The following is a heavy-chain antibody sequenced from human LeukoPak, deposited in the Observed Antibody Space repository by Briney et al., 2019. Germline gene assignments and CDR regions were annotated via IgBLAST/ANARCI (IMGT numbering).Heavy chain of an antibody. CDR1: GGSINGWY. CDR2: IYRNDNT. V-gene: IGHV4-59*08. Sequence: SETLSLTCTVSGGSINGWYWNWIRQPPGKGLEGIGYIYRNDNTNYNPSLKSRVTMSVDTSKNKFSLRLSSVTAADTAVYYCARQAYYSESGSWTGFDYWGQGTLVPVSS. D-gene: IGHD3-10*01. CDR3: ARQAYYSESGSWTGFDY. J-gene: IGHJ4*02.